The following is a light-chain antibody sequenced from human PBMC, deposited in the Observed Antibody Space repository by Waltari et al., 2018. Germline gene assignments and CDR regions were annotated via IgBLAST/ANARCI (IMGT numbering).Light chain of an antibody. Sequence: EIVMTQSPATLSVSPGERAPLSCRASQSVSSNLAWYQQQPGQAPRLLLYGASTRATGIPARFSGSGAGTEVTLTISSMQSEDFAVYYCQQYNNWPPLTFGGGTKVEIK. CDR2: GAS. CDR1: QSVSSN. CDR3: QQYNNWPPLT. V-gene: IGKV3-15*01. J-gene: IGKJ4*01.